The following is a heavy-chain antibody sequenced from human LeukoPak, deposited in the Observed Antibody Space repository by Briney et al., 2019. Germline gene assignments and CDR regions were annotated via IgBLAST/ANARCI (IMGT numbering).Heavy chain of an antibody. D-gene: IGHD3-16*01. CDR1: GFTFGDYA. Sequence: GGSLRLSCTASGFTFGDYAMSWVRQAPGKGLEWVGFIRKKGFGGTTEYAASVKGRFTISRDDSKSIAYLQMNSLRTEDTAVYYCARGTAMGDEKYFDYWGQGTLVTVSS. J-gene: IGHJ4*02. CDR2: IRKKGFGGTT. CDR3: ARGTAMGDEKYFDY. V-gene: IGHV3-49*04.